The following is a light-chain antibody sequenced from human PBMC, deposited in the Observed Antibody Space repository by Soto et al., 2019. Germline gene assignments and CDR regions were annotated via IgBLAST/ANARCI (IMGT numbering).Light chain of an antibody. CDR1: QAVNTR. V-gene: IGKV3-15*01. J-gene: IGKJ2*01. CDR3: QQSRT. CDR2: RAS. Sequence: EIVLTQSPATPSSFPGDRVTLSCRASQAVNTRLAWYQHKPGQAPRLLIYRASTRATGIPARFSGSGSGTEFTLTISSLQSEDFAIYYCQQSRTFAQGTKVDIK.